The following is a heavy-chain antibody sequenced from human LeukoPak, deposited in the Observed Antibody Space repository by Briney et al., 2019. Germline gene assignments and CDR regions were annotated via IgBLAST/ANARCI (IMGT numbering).Heavy chain of an antibody. CDR2: ISSSRSYI. Sequence: GGSLRLSCAASGFTFSSYNMNWVRQAPGKGLEWVSCISSSRSYIYYADSVKGRFTISRDNAKNSLYLQMNSLRAEDTAVYYCARDYVWGSYRYFDYWGQGTLVTVSS. V-gene: IGHV3-21*01. CDR1: GFTFSSYN. J-gene: IGHJ4*02. CDR3: ARDYVWGSYRYFDY. D-gene: IGHD3-16*02.